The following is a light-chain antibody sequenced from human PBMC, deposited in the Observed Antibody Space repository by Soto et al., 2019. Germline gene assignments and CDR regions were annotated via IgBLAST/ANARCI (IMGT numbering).Light chain of an antibody. CDR1: QSRGSNF. J-gene: IGKJ5*01. CDR3: PLYSKSPH. V-gene: IGKV3-20*01. Sequence: IVMTQSPATLSVSPGERATLSCKTSQSRGSNFLAWYQHKPGQAPRLLIYASSNRATGIPDRFSGSASGTEFTLTINRMEPEDFAVYYCPLYSKSPHFGQGTRMAIK. CDR2: ASS.